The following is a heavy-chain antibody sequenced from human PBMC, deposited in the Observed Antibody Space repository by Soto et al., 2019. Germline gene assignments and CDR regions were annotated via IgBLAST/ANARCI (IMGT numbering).Heavy chain of an antibody. CDR2: IRSKANDYAT. D-gene: IGHD2-15*01. V-gene: IGHV3-73*02. CDR3: TGGYCTGGTCYSGYFQH. J-gene: IGHJ1*01. Sequence: EVQLVQSGGGLVQPGGSLKLSCAASGFTFSGSTVHWVRQASGEVLQWVGRIRSKANDYATTYIASVNGRFTISRDDSRNTAYLQMSDLKTEDTAVYYCTGGYCTGGTCYSGYFQHWGQGALVTVFS. CDR1: GFTFSGST.